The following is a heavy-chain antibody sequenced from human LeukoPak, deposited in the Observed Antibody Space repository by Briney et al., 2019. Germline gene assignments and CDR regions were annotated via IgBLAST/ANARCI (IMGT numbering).Heavy chain of an antibody. V-gene: IGHV4-30-4*01. J-gene: IGHJ4*02. CDR2: IYYSGST. Sequence: SETLSLTCAVYGGSFSGYYRSWIRQPPGEGLEWIGYIYYSGSTYYNPSLKSRVTISVDTSKNQFSLKLSSVTAADTAVYYCARELFNYYDSSGYIDYWGQGTLVTVSS. CDR1: GGSFSGYY. CDR3: ARELFNYYDSSGYIDY. D-gene: IGHD3-22*01.